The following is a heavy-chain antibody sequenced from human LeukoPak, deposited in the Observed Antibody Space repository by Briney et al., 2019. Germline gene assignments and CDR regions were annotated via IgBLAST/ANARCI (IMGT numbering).Heavy chain of an antibody. CDR3: ARHGWLQTNFDP. J-gene: IGHJ5*02. D-gene: IGHD5-24*01. V-gene: IGHV4-39*01. CDR1: GGSISSSSYY. CDR2: IYYSGST. Sequence: SETLSLTCTVSGGSISSSSYYWGWIRQPPGKGLEWIGSIYYSGSTYYNPSLKSRVTISVDTSKNQFSLKLSSVTAADTAVYYCARHGWLQTNFDPWGQGTLVTVSS.